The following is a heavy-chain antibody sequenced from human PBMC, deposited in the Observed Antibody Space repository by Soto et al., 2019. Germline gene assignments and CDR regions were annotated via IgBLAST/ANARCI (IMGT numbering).Heavy chain of an antibody. Sequence: PGESLKISCKGSGYIFTSYWIGWVRQMPGKGLEWMGIIHQNGRSYLNPSLRSRVTISIDTSKNQFSLHVASVTAADTATYYCARELAVKNPGEFDSWGQGALVTVSS. CDR3: ARELAVKNPGEFDS. J-gene: IGHJ4*02. D-gene: IGHD3-9*01. CDR2: IHQNGRSY. CDR1: GYIFTSYW. V-gene: IGHV5-51*01.